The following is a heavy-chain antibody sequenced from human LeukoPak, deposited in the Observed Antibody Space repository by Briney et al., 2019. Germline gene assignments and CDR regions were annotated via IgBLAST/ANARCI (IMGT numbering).Heavy chain of an antibody. J-gene: IGHJ4*02. CDR1: GFTFSSYW. CDR2: IKQDGSEK. D-gene: IGHD4-17*01. Sequence: GGSLRLSCAASGFTFSSYWMSWVRQAPGKGLEWVANIKQDGSEKYYVDSVKGRFTISRGNAKNSLYLQMNSLRAEDTAVYYCSRVSYGYYNLLYYFDYWGQGTLVTVSS. CDR3: SRVSYGYYNLLYYFDY. V-gene: IGHV3-7*01.